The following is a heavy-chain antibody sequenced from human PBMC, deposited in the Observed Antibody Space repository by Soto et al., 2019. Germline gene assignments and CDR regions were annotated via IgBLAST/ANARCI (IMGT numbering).Heavy chain of an antibody. D-gene: IGHD3-22*01. CDR3: AGQSYEIRGYFYAY. CDR2: IYSGGNT. J-gene: IGHJ4*02. Sequence: QLLLQESGPGLVKPSETLSLTCTVSGGSSSSTTYYWGWIRQSPGKGLEWIGNIYSGGNTYYNPSLKSRVTVSVDTSKSHLSLQLLSVTAADTAVYYCAGQSYEIRGYFYAYWGQGTLVTVSS. CDR1: GGSSSSTTYY. V-gene: IGHV4-39*01.